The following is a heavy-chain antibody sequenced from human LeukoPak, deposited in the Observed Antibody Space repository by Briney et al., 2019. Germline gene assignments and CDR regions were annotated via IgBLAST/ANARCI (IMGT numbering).Heavy chain of an antibody. Sequence: SETLSLTCAVYGGSFSGYYWSWIRQPPGKGLEWIGEINHSGSTNYNPSLKSRVTISVDTSKNQFSLKLSSVTAADTAVYYCARGYSGYALPIDIWGQGTMVTVSS. J-gene: IGHJ3*02. D-gene: IGHD5-12*01. CDR2: INHSGST. CDR1: GGSFSGYY. V-gene: IGHV4-34*01. CDR3: ARGYSGYALPIDI.